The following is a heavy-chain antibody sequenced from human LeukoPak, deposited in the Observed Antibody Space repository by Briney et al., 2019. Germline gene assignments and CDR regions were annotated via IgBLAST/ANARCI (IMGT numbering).Heavy chain of an antibody. Sequence: QPGGSLRLSCAASGFTVGTDFVSWVRQAPGRGLEWVSIIFSGGSTYYADSVKGRFTISRDSSRNTAYLQMSSLRAEDTAVYYCARGDFEYWGRGTLVTVSS. CDR3: ARGDFEY. J-gene: IGHJ4*02. CDR2: IFSGGST. V-gene: IGHV3-66*01. CDR1: GFTVGTDF.